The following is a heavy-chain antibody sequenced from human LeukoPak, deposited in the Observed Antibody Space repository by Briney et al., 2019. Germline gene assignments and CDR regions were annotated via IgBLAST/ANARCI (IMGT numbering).Heavy chain of an antibody. J-gene: IGHJ4*02. CDR1: GFAFGDYA. CDR3: TSCSSISCYTFDFDY. CDR2: IRSKAYGGTT. Sequence: GGSLRLSCTASGFAFGDYAMSWVRQAPGKGLEWVGFIRSKAYGGTTEYAASGKGRSTISRDDSKSIAYLQMNSLKTEDTAVYYCTSCSSISCYTFDFDYWGQGTLVTVSS. D-gene: IGHD2-2*02. V-gene: IGHV3-49*04.